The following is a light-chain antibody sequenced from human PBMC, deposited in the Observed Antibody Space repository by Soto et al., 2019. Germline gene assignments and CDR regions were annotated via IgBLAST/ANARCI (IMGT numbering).Light chain of an antibody. CDR2: GAS. V-gene: IGKV3-20*01. CDR1: QSVSSSH. CDR3: QQYGSSPRT. Sequence: ETVSTQSPGTLSLSPGERATLSCRASQSVSSSHLAWYQQKPGQAPRLLISGASSRATGIPDRFTGSGSGTDFTLTISRLEPEDFAVYYCQQYGSSPRTFGQGTKVDI. J-gene: IGKJ1*01.